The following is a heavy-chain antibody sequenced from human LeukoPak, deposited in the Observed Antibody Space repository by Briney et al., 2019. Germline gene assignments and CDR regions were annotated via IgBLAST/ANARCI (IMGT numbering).Heavy chain of an antibody. CDR1: GGSISSYY. Sequence: SETLSLTCTVSGGSISSYYWSWIRQPPGKGLEWIGYIYYSGSTNYNPSLKSRVTISVDMSKNQFSLKLSSVTAADTAVYYCARAFHDSSGYYYGMDVWGQGTTVTVSS. CDR3: ARAFHDSSGYYYGMDV. D-gene: IGHD3-22*01. V-gene: IGHV4-59*01. CDR2: IYYSGST. J-gene: IGHJ6*02.